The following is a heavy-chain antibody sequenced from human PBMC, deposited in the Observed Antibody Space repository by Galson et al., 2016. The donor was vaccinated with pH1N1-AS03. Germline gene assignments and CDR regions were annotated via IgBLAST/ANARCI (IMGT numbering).Heavy chain of an antibody. Sequence: SLRLSCAVSGFHLNDYAMHWVRQAPGKGLEWMAADSNDGNNKWYADSVKGRFTISRDNSKNTLYLQVNSVRAEDTAVYYCARDALLSLPGGIDYWGRGTLVAVSS. D-gene: IGHD2/OR15-2a*01. J-gene: IGHJ4*02. V-gene: IGHV3-30*04. CDR3: ARDALLSLPGGIDY. CDR2: DSNDGNNK. CDR1: GFHLNDYA.